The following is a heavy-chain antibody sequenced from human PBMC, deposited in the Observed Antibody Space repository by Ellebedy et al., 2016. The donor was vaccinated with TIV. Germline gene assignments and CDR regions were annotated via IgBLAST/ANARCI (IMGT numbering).Heavy chain of an antibody. J-gene: IGHJ1*01. CDR3: ARAGGGTTGFFHD. CDR2: ISSTSSGSFL. V-gene: IGHV3-11*01. D-gene: IGHD1-7*01. CDR1: GFIFSDFY. Sequence: GESLKISXAASGFIFSDFYMSWIRQAPGKGLEWISHISSTSSGSFLHYADSVRGRFTISRDNAKNSLYLQMSSLTVDDTAIYYCARAGGGTTGFFHDWGRGTLVIVSS.